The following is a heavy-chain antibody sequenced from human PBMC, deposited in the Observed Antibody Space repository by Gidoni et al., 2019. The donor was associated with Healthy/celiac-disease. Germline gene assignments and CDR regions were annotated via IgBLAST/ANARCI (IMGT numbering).Heavy chain of an antibody. CDR1: GFTFSNAW. CDR2: NKSKTDGGTT. CDR3: TTDRLVSRP. J-gene: IGHJ4*02. D-gene: IGHD2-2*01. V-gene: IGHV3-15*01. Sequence: VQLVESGGGLVKPWGSLSPSCAACGFTFSNAWMSWVLQATGKGLDRVSRNKSKTDGGTTDDAAPVKGRLTISRDDAKNKLYLQMNSQKTEDTGVYYCTTDRLVSRPWGQGTLVTVSS.